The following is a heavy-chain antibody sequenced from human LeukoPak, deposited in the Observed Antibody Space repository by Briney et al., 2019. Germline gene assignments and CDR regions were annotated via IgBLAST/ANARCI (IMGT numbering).Heavy chain of an antibody. V-gene: IGHV1-24*01. CDR2: FDPEDGET. J-gene: IGHJ4*02. CDR3: ASTVVVTAWEEYYFDY. Sequence: GASVKVSCKVSGYTLTELSMHWVRQAPGKGLEWMGGFDPEDGETIYAQKFQGRVTMTEDTSTDTAYMELSSLRSEDTAVYYCASTVVVTAWEEYYFDYWGQGTLVTVSS. D-gene: IGHD2-21*02. CDR1: GYTLTELS.